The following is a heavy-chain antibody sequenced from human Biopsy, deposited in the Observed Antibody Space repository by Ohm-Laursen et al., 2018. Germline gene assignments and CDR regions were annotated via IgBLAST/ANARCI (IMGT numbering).Heavy chain of an antibody. V-gene: IGHV3-33*04. CDR1: GFTFGHYA. D-gene: IGHD6-19*01. CDR2: IWYDGTNE. Sequence: SSLRLSCAASGFTFGHYAMHWVRQAPGKGLEWISLIWYDGTNEDYADSVKGRFTISRGNSKNTLYLQINTLTLEDTASYYCARGLSSGWYGYFDVWGRGTLVTVSS. J-gene: IGHJ2*01. CDR3: ARGLSSGWYGYFDV.